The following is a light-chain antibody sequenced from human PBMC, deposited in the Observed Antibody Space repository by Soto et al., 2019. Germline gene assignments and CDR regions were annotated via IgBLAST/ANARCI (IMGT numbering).Light chain of an antibody. CDR1: QSVSSY. V-gene: IGKV3-11*01. Sequence: EIVLTQSPATLSLSPGERATLSCRASQSVSSYLAWYQQKPGQAPRLLTYDASNRATGIPARFSGSGSGTDVTLTISSLEPEDVAVYYCQQRSNWPPLTFGGGTKVEIK. J-gene: IGKJ4*01. CDR3: QQRSNWPPLT. CDR2: DAS.